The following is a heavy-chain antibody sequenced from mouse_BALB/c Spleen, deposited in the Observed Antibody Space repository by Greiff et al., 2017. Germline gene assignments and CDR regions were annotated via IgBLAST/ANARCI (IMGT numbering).Heavy chain of an antibody. CDR3: ARGLWFFDY. Sequence: VQLHQSGPELVKPGASVKISCKASGYTFTDYNMHWVKQSHGKSLEWIGYIYPYNGGTGYNQKFKSKATLTVDNSSSTAYMELRSLTSEDSAVYYCARGLWFFDYWGQGTTLTVSS. V-gene: IGHV1S29*02. CDR2: IYPYNGGT. D-gene: IGHD2-2*01. J-gene: IGHJ2*01. CDR1: GYTFTDYN.